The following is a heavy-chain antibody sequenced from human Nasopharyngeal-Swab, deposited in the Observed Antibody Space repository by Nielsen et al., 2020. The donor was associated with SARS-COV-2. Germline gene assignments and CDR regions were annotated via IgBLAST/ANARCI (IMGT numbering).Heavy chain of an antibody. J-gene: IGHJ6*03. CDR1: GGTFSSYG. Sequence: SVKVSCKTSGGTFSSYGISWVRQAPGEGLEWMGGIIPFLPITRYAQKFRDRVTITADTSTSTAYMELSSLRSEDTAAYYCARGGWLRKDYYYSYYYMDVWGKGTTVTVSS. CDR3: ARGGWLRKDYYYSYYYMDV. V-gene: IGHV1-69*10. D-gene: IGHD5-24*01. CDR2: IIPFLPIT.